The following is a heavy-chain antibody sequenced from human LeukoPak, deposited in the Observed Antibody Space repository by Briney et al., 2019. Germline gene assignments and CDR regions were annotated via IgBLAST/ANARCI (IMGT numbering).Heavy chain of an antibody. CDR1: GFIFNTYW. J-gene: IGHJ6*03. V-gene: IGHV4-4*02. CDR2: IYHSGST. D-gene: IGHD5-12*01. Sequence: PGGSLRLSCAASGFIFNTYWMSWVRQPPGKGLEWIGEIYHSGSTNYNPSLKSRVTISVDKSKNQFSLKLSSVTAADTAVYYCARVGYSGYESSYYYYYMDVWGKGTTVTVSS. CDR3: ARVGYSGYESSYYYYYMDV.